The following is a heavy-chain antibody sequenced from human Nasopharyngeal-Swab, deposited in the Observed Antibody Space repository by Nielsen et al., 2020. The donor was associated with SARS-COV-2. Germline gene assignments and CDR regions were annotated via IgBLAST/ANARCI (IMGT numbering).Heavy chain of an antibody. J-gene: IGHJ1*01. D-gene: IGHD6-19*01. CDR2: INPSGGST. V-gene: IGHV1-46*01. CDR3: ARDQLTSSGWYGKWFQH. CDR1: GYTFTSYY. Sequence: ASVKVSCKASGYTFTSYYMHWVRQAPGQGLEWMGIINPSGGSTSYAQKFQGGVTMTRDTSTSTVYMELSSLRSEDTAVYYCARDQLTSSGWYGKWFQHWGQGTLVTVSS.